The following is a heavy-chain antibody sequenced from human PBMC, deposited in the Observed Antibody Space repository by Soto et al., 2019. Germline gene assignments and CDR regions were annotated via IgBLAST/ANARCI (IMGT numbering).Heavy chain of an antibody. J-gene: IGHJ4*02. V-gene: IGHV4-39*01. D-gene: IGHD3-9*01. CDR2: IYYRGNA. CDR1: DDSINSDKYY. Sequence: QLQLQESGPGLVKPSETLSLTCSVSDDSINSDKYYWGWIRQPPGKGREWIGSIYYRGNAYYNPSLQTRVTISLYKSRSQFSLKLNSLTAADSAVYFCARLEGLATISYYFDFWGPGALVTVSS. CDR3: ARLEGLATISYYFDF.